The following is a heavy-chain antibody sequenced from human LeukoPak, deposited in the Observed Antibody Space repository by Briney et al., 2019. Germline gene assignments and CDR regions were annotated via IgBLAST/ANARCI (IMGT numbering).Heavy chain of an antibody. CDR1: GYSFTSYW. D-gene: IGHD3-22*01. V-gene: IGHV5-51*01. J-gene: IGHJ4*02. Sequence: GESLKISCKGSGYSFTSYWIGWVRQMPGKGLELMGIIYPGDSDTRYSPSFQGQVTISADKSISTAYLQWSSLKASDTAMYYCATSSGYYLKSFDYWGQGTLVTVSS. CDR2: IYPGDSDT. CDR3: ATSSGYYLKSFDY.